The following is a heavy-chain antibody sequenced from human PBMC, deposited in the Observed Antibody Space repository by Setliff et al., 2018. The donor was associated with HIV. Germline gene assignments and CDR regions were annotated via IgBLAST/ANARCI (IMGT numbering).Heavy chain of an antibody. CDR2: INLNSGGT. CDR1: GYTFSGYY. J-gene: IGHJ3*02. D-gene: IGHD2-15*01. CDR3: ARDIVVVVAAPDAFDI. Sequence: GASVKVSCKASGYTFSGYYMHWVRQAPGQGLEWMGWINLNSGGTNYAQKLQGRVTMTTDTSTSTAYMELRSLRSDDTAVYYCARDIVVVVAAPDAFDIWGQGTMVTVSS. V-gene: IGHV1-2*02.